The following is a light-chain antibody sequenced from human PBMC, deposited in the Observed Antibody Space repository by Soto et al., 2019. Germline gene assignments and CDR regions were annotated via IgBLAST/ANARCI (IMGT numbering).Light chain of an antibody. Sequence: EIVLTQSPATLSLSPGERATLSCRASQSVSSYLAWYQQKPGQAPRLLIYGASSRATGIPDRFSGSGSGTDFTLTISRLEPEDFAVYSCQQYGSSPITFGQGTRLEI. CDR2: GAS. CDR1: QSVSSY. CDR3: QQYGSSPIT. V-gene: IGKV3-20*01. J-gene: IGKJ5*01.